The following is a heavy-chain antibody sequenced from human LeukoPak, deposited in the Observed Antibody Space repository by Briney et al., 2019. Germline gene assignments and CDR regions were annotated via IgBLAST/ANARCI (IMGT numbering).Heavy chain of an antibody. CDR1: GASLSSGGYH. D-gene: IGHD2/OR15-2a*01. CDR2: DGST. Sequence: PSETLSLTCTVSGASLSSGGYHWSWIRQHPGKGLEWIGNDGSTSYNPSLKSRLTISVDTSKNQFSLKLSSVTAADTAIYYCAIYFVDGGGRGTWGQGTLVTVSS. J-gene: IGHJ4*02. CDR3: AIYFVDGGGRGT. V-gene: IGHV4-31*03.